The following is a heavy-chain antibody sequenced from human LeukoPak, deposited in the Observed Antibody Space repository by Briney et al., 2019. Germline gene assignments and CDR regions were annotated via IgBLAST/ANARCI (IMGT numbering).Heavy chain of an antibody. CDR3: ARDLLYGGNSSPYYYYMGV. CDR2: INPTGSRT. CDR1: GYTFINNW. V-gene: IGHV1-46*01. J-gene: IGHJ6*03. Sequence: ASVKVSCKASGYTFINNWMHWVRQAPGQGLEWVGLINPTGSRTLYAQKFQGRVTMTRDMSTSTDYMELSSLRSEDTAVYYCARDLLYGGNSSPYYYYMGVWGKGTTVTVSS. D-gene: IGHD4-23*01.